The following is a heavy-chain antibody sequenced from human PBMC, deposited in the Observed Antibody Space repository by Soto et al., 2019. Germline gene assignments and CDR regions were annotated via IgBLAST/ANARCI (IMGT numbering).Heavy chain of an antibody. J-gene: IGHJ3*02. CDR1: GFTVSSNY. Sequence: GGSLRLSCAASGFTVSSNYMSWVRQAPGKGLEWVSVIYSGGSTYYADSVKGRFTISRDNSKNTLYLQMNSLRAEDTAVYYCARLQLYYYDSSGYYPDAFDIWGQGTMVTVSS. CDR3: ARLQLYYYDSSGYYPDAFDI. V-gene: IGHV3-53*01. D-gene: IGHD3-22*01. CDR2: IYSGGST.